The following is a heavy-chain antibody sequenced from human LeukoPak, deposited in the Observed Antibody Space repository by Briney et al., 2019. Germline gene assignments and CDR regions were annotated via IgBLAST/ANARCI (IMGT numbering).Heavy chain of an antibody. D-gene: IGHD3-10*01. CDR1: GYTFTSYG. Sequence: GASVKVSCKASGYTFTSYGISWVRQAPGQGLEWMGWISGYNGKTNYAQKLQGRVTMTTDTSTSTAYMELRSLRSDDTAVYYCARDYRDVLLWFGELPKWGQGTLVTVSS. V-gene: IGHV1-18*01. CDR3: ARDYRDVLLWFGELPK. CDR2: ISGYNGKT. J-gene: IGHJ4*02.